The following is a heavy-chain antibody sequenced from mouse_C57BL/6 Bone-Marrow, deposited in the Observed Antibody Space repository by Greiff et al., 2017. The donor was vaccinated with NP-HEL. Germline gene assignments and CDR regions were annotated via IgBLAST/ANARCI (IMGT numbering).Heavy chain of an antibody. CDR2: ISSGSSTI. V-gene: IGHV5-17*01. CDR3: ASDGYYGVY. J-gene: IGHJ2*01. Sequence: DVMLVESGGGLVKPGGSLKLSCAASGFTFSDYGMHWVRQAPEKGLEWVAYISSGSSTIYYADTVKGRFTISRDNAKNTLFLQMTSLRSEDTAMYYCASDGYYGVYWGQGTTLTVSS. CDR1: GFTFSDYG. D-gene: IGHD2-3*01.